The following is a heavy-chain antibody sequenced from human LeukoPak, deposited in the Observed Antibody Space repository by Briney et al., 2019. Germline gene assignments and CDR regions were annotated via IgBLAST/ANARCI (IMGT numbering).Heavy chain of an antibody. CDR3: AKDRRGYSGYSIDY. V-gene: IGHV3-30*18. CDR2: MSYDGSNQ. CDR1: GFTFSSYA. Sequence: GGSLRLSCAASGFTFSSYAMHWVRQAPGKGLEWVAVMSYDGSNQYYADSVKGRFTISRDNSKNTLFLRMNSLRAEDTAVYYCAKDRRGYSGYSIDYWGQGTLVTVSS. D-gene: IGHD5-12*01. J-gene: IGHJ4*02.